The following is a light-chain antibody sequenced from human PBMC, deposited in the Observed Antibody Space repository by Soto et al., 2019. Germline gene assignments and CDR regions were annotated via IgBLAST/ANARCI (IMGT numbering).Light chain of an antibody. Sequence: EIVLPQSPGTLSLSPGARAPLSGRASQGVSSSYLAWYKQNPGQDPRLLIYGASSRATGIPDRFSGSGSGTDFTLTINRLEPEDFAVYYCKQYGSSITVGHGTRLEIK. CDR3: KQYGSSIT. CDR1: QGVSSSY. CDR2: GAS. V-gene: IGKV3-20*01. J-gene: IGKJ5*01.